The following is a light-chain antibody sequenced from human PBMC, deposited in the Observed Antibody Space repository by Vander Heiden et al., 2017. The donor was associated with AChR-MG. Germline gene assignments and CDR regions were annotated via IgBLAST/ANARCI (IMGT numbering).Light chain of an antibody. CDR2: KVS. V-gene: IGKV2-30*02. Sequence: DVVMTQSPLSLPVTLGQPASISCRSSQSLVHSDGNTYLNWSQQRPGQSPRRLIYKVSNRDSGVPDRFSGSGSGTDFTLKISRVEAEDAGVYYCMQGRRWPYTFGQGTKLEIK. CDR1: QSLVHSDGNTY. CDR3: MQGRRWPYT. J-gene: IGKJ2*01.